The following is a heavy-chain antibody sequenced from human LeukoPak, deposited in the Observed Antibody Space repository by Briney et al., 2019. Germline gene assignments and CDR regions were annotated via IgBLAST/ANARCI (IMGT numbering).Heavy chain of an antibody. V-gene: IGHV4-31*03. J-gene: IGHJ4*02. D-gene: IGHD3-10*01. CDR1: VVHLSSGGYD. CDR3: RQQGMVRGGPFDY. CDR2: IYYNGNT. Sequence: PSQTLSLTCSFSVVHLSSGGYDWRWIRQQPGKGLEWIGYIYYNGNTYYNPSLKSRVTISVDTSKNQFSLHLRSVTAADTAVYYRRQQGMVRGGPFDYWGQGTLVTVSS.